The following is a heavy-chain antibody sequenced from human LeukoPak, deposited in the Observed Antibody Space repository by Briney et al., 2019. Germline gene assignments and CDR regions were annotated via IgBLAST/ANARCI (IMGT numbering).Heavy chain of an antibody. CDR1: GYTFTGYY. D-gene: IGHD5-18*01. Sequence: ASVKVSCKASGYTFTGYYMHWVRQAPGQGVEWMGRINPNSGGANYAQKFQGRVTMTRDTSISTAYMELSRLRSDDTAVYYCARVGYSYGYDFDYWGQGTLVTVSS. CDR3: ARVGYSYGYDFDY. J-gene: IGHJ4*02. CDR2: INPNSGGA. V-gene: IGHV1-2*06.